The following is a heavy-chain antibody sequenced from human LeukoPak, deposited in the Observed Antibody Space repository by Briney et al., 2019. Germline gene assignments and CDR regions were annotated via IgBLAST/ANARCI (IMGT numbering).Heavy chain of an antibody. CDR3: ARESDSSGWYGY. Sequence: VASVKVSCKASGYTFTSYGISWVRQAPGQGLEWMGWISAYNGNTNYAQKLQGRVTMTTDTSTSTAYTELRSLRSDDTAVYYCARESDSSGWYGYWGQGTLVTVSS. CDR2: ISAYNGNT. D-gene: IGHD6-19*01. J-gene: IGHJ4*02. CDR1: GYTFTSYG. V-gene: IGHV1-18*01.